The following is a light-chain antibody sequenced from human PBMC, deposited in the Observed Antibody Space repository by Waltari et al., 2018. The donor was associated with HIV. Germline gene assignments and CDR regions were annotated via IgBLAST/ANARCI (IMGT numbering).Light chain of an antibody. CDR3: TSWDDSLSGWM. V-gene: IGLV1-47*01. Sequence: QSVLTQPPSASGTPGQRVAISCSGSSSNIGNNFVYWYQHLPGTTPKLLIYRNNPRPSGVPDRFSDSKSGTAASLAISGLRSEDEADYYCTSWDDSLSGWMFGGGTTLTVL. CDR1: SSNIGNNF. CDR2: RNN. J-gene: IGLJ3*02.